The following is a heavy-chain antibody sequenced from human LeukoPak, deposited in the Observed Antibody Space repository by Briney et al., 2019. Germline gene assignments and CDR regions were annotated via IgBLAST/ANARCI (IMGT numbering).Heavy chain of an antibody. CDR3: ARESGIAAALDL. Sequence: GGSLRLSCAASGFTFSSYWMHWVRQAPGKGLVWVSRINTDGSSTSYADSVKGRFTISRDDAKNTLYLQMNSLRAEDTAVYYCARESGIAAALDLWGQGTLVTVSS. J-gene: IGHJ5*02. D-gene: IGHD6-13*01. V-gene: IGHV3-74*01. CDR2: INTDGSST. CDR1: GFTFSSYW.